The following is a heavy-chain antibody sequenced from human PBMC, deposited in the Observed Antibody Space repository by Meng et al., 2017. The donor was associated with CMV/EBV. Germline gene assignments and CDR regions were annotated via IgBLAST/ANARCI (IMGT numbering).Heavy chain of an antibody. CDR1: GYTFTSDY. D-gene: IGHD1-26*01. J-gene: IGHJ4*02. CDR3: ARESGSVGDY. V-gene: IGHV1-46*01. CDR2: INPSGGST. Sequence: QGQLVQTGAEVKKPGASGKLACKASGYTFTSDYMHWVRQAPGQGLEWMGIINPSGGSTSYAQKFQGRVTMTRDTSTSTVYMELSSLRSEDTAVYYCARESGSVGDYWGQGTLVTVSS.